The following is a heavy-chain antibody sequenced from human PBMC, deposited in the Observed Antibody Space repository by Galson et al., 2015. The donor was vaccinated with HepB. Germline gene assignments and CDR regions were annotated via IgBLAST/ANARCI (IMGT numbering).Heavy chain of an antibody. Sequence: SLRLSCAASGFTFSSYDMHWVRQAPGKGLEWVAFIRYDGSDKYYADSVKDRFTISRDNSKNTLYLQVSSLRAEDTAVFYCAKAVDSRWFSHFYGIDVWGQGTTVTVSS. CDR1: GFTFSSYD. CDR3: AKAVDSRWFSHFYGIDV. CDR2: IRYDGSDK. V-gene: IGHV3-30*02. J-gene: IGHJ6*02. D-gene: IGHD6-13*01.